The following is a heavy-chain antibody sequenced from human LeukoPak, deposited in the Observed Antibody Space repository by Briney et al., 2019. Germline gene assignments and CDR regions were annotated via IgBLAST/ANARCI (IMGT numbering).Heavy chain of an antibody. CDR2: IYYSGNT. J-gene: IGHJ3*02. CDR1: GGSISSYY. CDR3: ARSYCGGGSCGAFDI. D-gene: IGHD2-15*01. V-gene: IGHV4-59*01. Sequence: SETLSLTCTVSGGSISSYYWSWIRQPPGKGLEWIEYIYYSGNTNYNPSLKSRVTISVDTSKNQFSLRLSSVTAADTAVYYCARSYCGGGSCGAFDIWGQGTMVTVSS.